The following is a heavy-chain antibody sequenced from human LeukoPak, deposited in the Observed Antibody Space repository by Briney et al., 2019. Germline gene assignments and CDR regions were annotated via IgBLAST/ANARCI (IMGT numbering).Heavy chain of an antibody. CDR1: GFTFDDYI. CDR3: SKGHYDVLTGYLFDY. V-gene: IGHV3-43*01. J-gene: IGHJ4*02. D-gene: IGHD3-9*01. CDR2: ISWDATTT. Sequence: GGSLRLSCVASGFTFDDYIMHWIRQAPGKGLEWVSLISWDATTTYYADSVKGRFTISRDNSKNSLYLQMDSLRTEDTAFYYCSKGHYDVLTGYLFDYWGQGTLVTVSP.